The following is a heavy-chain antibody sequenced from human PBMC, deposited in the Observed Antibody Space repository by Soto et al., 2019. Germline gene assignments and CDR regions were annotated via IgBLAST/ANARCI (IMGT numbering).Heavy chain of an antibody. Sequence: EVQLLESGGGLEQPGGSLRLSCAASGLTCSSFAMSWLRQAPGKGLDWVAGISATGGSIYYADSVKGRFTISRDNSKNTLYLQMNSLRVEDTAVYYCAKEILPDYWGQGTLVTVSS. J-gene: IGHJ4*02. V-gene: IGHV3-23*01. D-gene: IGHD2-15*01. CDR2: ISATGGSI. CDR1: GLTCSSFA. CDR3: AKEILPDY.